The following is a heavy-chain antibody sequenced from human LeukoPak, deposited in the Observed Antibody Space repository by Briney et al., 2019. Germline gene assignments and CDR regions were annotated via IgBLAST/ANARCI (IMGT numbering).Heavy chain of an antibody. D-gene: IGHD4-23*01. J-gene: IGHJ6*03. CDR3: AKSGGTYFYYYYMDV. CDR1: GFTFSSYA. Sequence: GGSLRLSCTASGFTFSSYAMSWVRQAPGKGLEWVSAISGSGGSTYYADSVKGRFTVSRDNSKNTLYLQTNSLRADDTAVYYCAKSGGTYFYYYYMDVGGKGTTVTVSS. V-gene: IGHV3-23*01. CDR2: ISGSGGST.